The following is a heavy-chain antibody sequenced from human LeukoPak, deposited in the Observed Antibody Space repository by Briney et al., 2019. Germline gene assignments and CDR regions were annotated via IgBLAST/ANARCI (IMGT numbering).Heavy chain of an antibody. CDR3: AKEGYRAVAVWGPDY. Sequence: GGPLRLSCAASGFTFSSYGMHWLRQAPGKGLEGVADISYDGSNKYYADSVKRRFTISRHNSKNTLYLQMNSLRAEDTGVYYCAKEGYRAVAVWGPDYWGQGTLATVSS. V-gene: IGHV3-30*18. CDR2: ISYDGSNK. J-gene: IGHJ4*02. D-gene: IGHD6-19*01. CDR1: GFTFSSYG.